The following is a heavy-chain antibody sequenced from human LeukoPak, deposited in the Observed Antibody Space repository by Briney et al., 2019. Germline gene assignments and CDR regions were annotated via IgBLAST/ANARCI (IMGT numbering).Heavy chain of an antibody. D-gene: IGHD4-23*01. CDR1: GGSISSGGYS. V-gene: IGHV4-30-2*01. CDR2: IYHSGST. Sequence: PSETLSLTCAVSGGSISSGGYSWSWIRQPPGKGLEWIGYIYHSGSTNYNPSLKSRVTMSVDTSKNQFSLKLSSVTAADTAVYYCARGSPVYGGNSVLDYWGQGTLVTVSS. J-gene: IGHJ4*02. CDR3: ARGSPVYGGNSVLDY.